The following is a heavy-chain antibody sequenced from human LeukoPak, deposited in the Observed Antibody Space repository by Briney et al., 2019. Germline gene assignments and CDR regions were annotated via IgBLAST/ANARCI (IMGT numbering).Heavy chain of an antibody. CDR1: GGTFSSYA. D-gene: IGHD3-10*01. Sequence: SVKVSCKPSGGTFSSYAISWVRQAPGQGREWMGGIIPIFVTANYAQKVQGRVTITAYESTSTAYMELSSLKSEDTAVYYWVREIRGVRGAEYYFDYWGQGTLVTVSS. J-gene: IGHJ4*02. CDR2: IIPIFVTA. CDR3: VREIRGVRGAEYYFDY. V-gene: IGHV1-69*01.